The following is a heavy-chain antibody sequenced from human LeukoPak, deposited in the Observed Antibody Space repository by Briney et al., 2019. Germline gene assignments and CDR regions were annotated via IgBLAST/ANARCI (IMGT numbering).Heavy chain of an antibody. V-gene: IGHV4-34*01. CDR1: GGSFSGYY. CDR3: ARLVAGYSFDI. Sequence: PSETLSLTCAVYGGSFSGYYWSWIRQPPGKGLEWIGEINHSGSTNYNPSLKSRVTISVDTSKNQFSLKLSSVTAADTAVYYCARLVAGYSFDIWGQGTMVTVSS. D-gene: IGHD6-19*01. J-gene: IGHJ3*02. CDR2: INHSGST.